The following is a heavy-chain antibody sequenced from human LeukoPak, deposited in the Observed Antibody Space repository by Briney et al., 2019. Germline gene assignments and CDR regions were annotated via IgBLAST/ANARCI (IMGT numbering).Heavy chain of an antibody. CDR3: AGPFSYSYGFDY. CDR1: GFTFSSYW. CDR2: IKQDGSEK. V-gene: IGHV3-7*01. D-gene: IGHD5-18*01. Sequence: GSLILSCAASGFTFSSYWMSWVRQAPGKGLEWVANIKQDGSEKYYVDSVKGRFTISRDNAKNSLYLQMNSLRAEDTAVYYCAGPFSYSYGFDYWGQGTLVTVSS. J-gene: IGHJ4*02.